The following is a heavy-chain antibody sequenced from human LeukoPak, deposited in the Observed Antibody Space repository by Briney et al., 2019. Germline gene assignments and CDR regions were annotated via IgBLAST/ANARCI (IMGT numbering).Heavy chain of an antibody. D-gene: IGHD5-18*01. CDR1: GFTFSSYW. J-gene: IGHJ4*02. CDR2: IKQDGSEK. V-gene: IGHV3-7*01. CDR3: ARDRGYSYGLRPYYFDY. Sequence: GGSLRLSCAASGFTFSSYWMSWVRQAPGKGLEWVANIKQDGSEKYYVYSVKGRFTISRDNAKNSLYLQMNSLRAEDTAVYHCARDRGYSYGLRPYYFDYWGQGTLVTVSS.